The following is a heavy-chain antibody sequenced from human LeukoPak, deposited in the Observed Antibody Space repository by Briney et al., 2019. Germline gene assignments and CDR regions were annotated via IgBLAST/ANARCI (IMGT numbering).Heavy chain of an antibody. CDR1: GFTFSSYS. J-gene: IGHJ5*02. Sequence: PGGSLRLSCAVSGFTFSSYSMNWVRRAPGKGLEWVSYISSSSSTIYYADSVKGRFTISRDNAKNTLYLQMNSPRAEDTAVYYCAKADYDFWSGYCAAWGQGTLVTVSS. CDR3: AKADYDFWSGYCAA. CDR2: ISSSSSTI. D-gene: IGHD3-3*01. V-gene: IGHV3-48*04.